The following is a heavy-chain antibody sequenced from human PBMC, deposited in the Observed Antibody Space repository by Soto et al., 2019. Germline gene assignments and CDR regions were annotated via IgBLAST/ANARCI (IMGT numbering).Heavy chain of an antibody. D-gene: IGHD6-19*01. J-gene: IGHJ4*02. V-gene: IGHV1-69*12. CDR3: ACTRARGYSSGWYEGGFFDY. CDR2: IIPIFGTA. Sequence: QVQLVQSGAGVKKPGSSVKVSCKASGGTFSSYAISWVRQAPGQGLEWMGGIIPIFGTANYAQKFQGRVTITADESTSTAYMELSSLRSEDTAVYYCACTRARGYSSGWYEGGFFDYWGQGTLVTVSS. CDR1: GGTFSSYA.